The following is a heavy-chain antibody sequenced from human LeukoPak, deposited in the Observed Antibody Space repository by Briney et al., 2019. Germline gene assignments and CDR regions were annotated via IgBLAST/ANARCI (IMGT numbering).Heavy chain of an antibody. CDR3: ARARRYYDSSGSFDY. V-gene: IGHV4-59*01. J-gene: IGHJ4*02. D-gene: IGHD3-22*01. Sequence: SETLSLTCTVSGGSIGSYYWSWIRQPPGKGLEWIGYIYYSGSTNYNPSLKSRVTISVDTSKNQFSLKLSSVTAADTAVYYCARARRYYDSSGSFDYWGQGTLVTVSS. CDR1: GGSIGSYY. CDR2: IYYSGST.